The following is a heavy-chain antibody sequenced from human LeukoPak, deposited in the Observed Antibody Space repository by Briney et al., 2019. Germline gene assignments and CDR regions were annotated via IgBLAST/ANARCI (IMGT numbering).Heavy chain of an antibody. CDR1: GSTFSSSA. V-gene: IGHV3-23*01. J-gene: IGHJ4*02. CDR2: FSGSGDTT. D-gene: IGHD2-8*02. Sequence: HSGGSLRLPCAASGSTFSSSAMSWVRQAPGKGLEWVSGFSGSGDTTYYADSVKGRFTISRDNSKSPLYLQMNSLRAEDTAVYYCAKVKVTGNPFFYDSGQATLLTVSS. CDR3: AKVKVTGNPFFYD.